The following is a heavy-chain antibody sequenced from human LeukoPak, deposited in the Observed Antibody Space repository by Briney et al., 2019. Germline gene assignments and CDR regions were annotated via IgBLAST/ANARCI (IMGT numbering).Heavy chain of an antibody. CDR3: ARSVTPLKWFDP. D-gene: IGHD4-23*01. V-gene: IGHV1-3*01. CDR2: INAGNGNT. Sequence: ASVKVSCKASGHTFTSCAMHWVRQAPGQRLEWMGWINAGNGNTKYSQKFQGRVTITRDTSASTAYMELSSLRSEDTAVYYCARSVTPLKWFDPWGQGTLVTVSS. J-gene: IGHJ5*02. CDR1: GHTFTSCA.